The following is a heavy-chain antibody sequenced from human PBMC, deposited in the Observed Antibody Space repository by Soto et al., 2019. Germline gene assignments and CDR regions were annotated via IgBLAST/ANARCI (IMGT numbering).Heavy chain of an antibody. Sequence: PGGSLRLSCAASGFTFSSYSMNWVRQAPGKGLEWVSSISSSSSYIYYADSVKGRFTISRDNAKNSLYLQMNSLRAEDTAVYYCARDSTVDIVATILGDYYYYGMDVWGQGTTVTVSS. V-gene: IGHV3-21*01. J-gene: IGHJ6*02. CDR1: GFTFSSYS. CDR3: ARDSTVDIVATILGDYYYYGMDV. D-gene: IGHD5-12*01. CDR2: ISSSSSYI.